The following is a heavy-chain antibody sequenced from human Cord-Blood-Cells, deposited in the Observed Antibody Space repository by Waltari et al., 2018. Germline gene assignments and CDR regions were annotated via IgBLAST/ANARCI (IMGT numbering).Heavy chain of an antibody. Sequence: QLQLQESGPGLVKPSETLSLTCTVSGGSISSSSYYWGWIRQPPGKGLEWIGSIYYSGNTDSSPSLQSRVTISVDTSKNQFSLKLSSVTAADTAVYYCARRLSTGYFDYWGQGTLVTVSS. J-gene: IGHJ4*02. CDR2: IYYSGNT. CDR3: ARRLSTGYFDY. V-gene: IGHV4-39*01. D-gene: IGHD1-1*01. CDR1: GGSISSSSYY.